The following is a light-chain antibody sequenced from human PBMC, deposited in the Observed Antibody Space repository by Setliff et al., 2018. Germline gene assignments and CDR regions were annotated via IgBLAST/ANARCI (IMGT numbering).Light chain of an antibody. V-gene: IGLV2-14*03. CDR1: SSDVGAYNY. CDR3: TSYASGSTYVV. CDR2: DVS. J-gene: IGLJ2*01. Sequence: QSVLTQPASVSGSPGQSITISCTGTSSDVGAYNYVSWYQQHPRQAPKLMIYDVSKRPSGVSYRFSGSKSGNTASLTISGLQAGDEADYFCTSYASGSTYVVSGGGTKVTVL.